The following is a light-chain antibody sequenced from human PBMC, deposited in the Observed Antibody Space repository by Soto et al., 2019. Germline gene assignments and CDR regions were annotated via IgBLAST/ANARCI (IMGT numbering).Light chain of an antibody. V-gene: IGKV3-20*01. CDR2: GAS. J-gene: IGKJ1*01. CDR1: QSVSSSY. Sequence: EIVLTQSPGTLSLSPGERATLSCRASQSVSSSYVAWYQQKPVQAPRLLIYGASSRATGTPDRFSGSGSGTDFPLTISRLEPEDSAVYYCQQYGTSPQTFGQGTKLDIK. CDR3: QQYGTSPQT.